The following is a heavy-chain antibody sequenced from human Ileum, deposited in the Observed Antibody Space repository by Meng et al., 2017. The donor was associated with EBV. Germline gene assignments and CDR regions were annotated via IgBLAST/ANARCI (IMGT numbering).Heavy chain of an antibody. J-gene: IGHJ5*02. CDR1: GFTFTNFG. D-gene: IGHD5-24*01. Sequence: QVEWVGSWGGVCQPGRSLRLSCAASGFTFTNFGIHWVRQAPGKGLEWVAVISKDEINIHYADSVKGRFIISRDNSKNTVYLQMNSLTTEDTAMYYCAKEGDGAWGQGTLVTVSS. V-gene: IGHV3-30*18. CDR3: AKEGDGA. CDR2: ISKDEINI.